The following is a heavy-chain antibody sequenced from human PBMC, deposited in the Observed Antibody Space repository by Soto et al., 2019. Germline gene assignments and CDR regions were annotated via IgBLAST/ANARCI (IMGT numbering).Heavy chain of an antibody. CDR1: EFTFGIQA. CDR3: ARGSDSTGYYHLDY. V-gene: IGHV3-30-3*01. Sequence: VQLVESGGGVVQPGRSLRLSCAASEFTFGIQAIHWVRQAPGKGLEWVAVISKDGSKTYYADSVKGRFTMSRDNSKNTVYLQVNSLRTADTAVYYCARGSDSTGYYHLDYWGQGTLVTVS. CDR2: ISKDGSKT. J-gene: IGHJ4*02. D-gene: IGHD3-22*01.